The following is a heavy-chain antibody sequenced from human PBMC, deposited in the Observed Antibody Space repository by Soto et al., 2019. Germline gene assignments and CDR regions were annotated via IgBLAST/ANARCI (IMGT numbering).Heavy chain of an antibody. D-gene: IGHD3-10*01. Sequence: SETLSLTCTVSGGSISSSSYYWGWIRQPPGKGLEWIGSIYYSGRTHYNPSIKSRVTISVDPSQNQFSLKLSAVTAADTAVFYCARYSYYYGATDGCWLDSWGQGTLVTVSS. CDR3: ARYSYYYGATDGCWLDS. CDR2: IYYSGRT. CDR1: GGSISSSSYY. J-gene: IGHJ5*01. V-gene: IGHV4-39*01.